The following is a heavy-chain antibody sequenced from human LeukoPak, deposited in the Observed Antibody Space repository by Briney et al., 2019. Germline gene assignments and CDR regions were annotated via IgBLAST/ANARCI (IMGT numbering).Heavy chain of an antibody. D-gene: IGHD6-13*01. CDR1: GYTFTGYY. CDR2: INPNSGGT. CDR3: ARGPMGIAAAEGYFDY. Sequence: ASVKVSCKASGYTFTGYYMHWVQQAPGQGLEWMGWINPNSGGTNYAQKFQGRVTMTRDTSISTAYMELSRLRSDDTAVYYCARGPMGIAAAEGYFDYWGQGTLVTVSS. V-gene: IGHV1-2*02. J-gene: IGHJ4*02.